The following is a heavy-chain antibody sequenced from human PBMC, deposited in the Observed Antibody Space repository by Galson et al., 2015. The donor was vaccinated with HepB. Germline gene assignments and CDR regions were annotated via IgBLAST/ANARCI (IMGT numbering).Heavy chain of an antibody. CDR3: ARDNSGSYSDWFDP. CDR2: INWNGGST. Sequence: SLRLSCAASGFTFDDYGMSWVRQAPGEGLEWVSGINWNGGSTGYADSVKGRFTISRDNAKNSLYLQMNSLRAEDTALYHCARDNSGSYSDWFDPWGQGTLVTVSS. D-gene: IGHD1-26*01. CDR1: GFTFDDYG. J-gene: IGHJ5*02. V-gene: IGHV3-20*01.